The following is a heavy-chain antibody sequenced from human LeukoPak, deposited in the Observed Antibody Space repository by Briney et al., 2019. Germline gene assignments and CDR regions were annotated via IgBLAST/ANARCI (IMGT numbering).Heavy chain of an antibody. J-gene: IGHJ5*02. CDR3: ARVAGWHWFDP. Sequence: GGSLRLSCAASGFTFSSYDMTWVRQAPGRGLEWVSSIRPSGDNTYYGDSVKGRFTTSRDNSKNTVYLQMNNMRVDDTAVYYCARVAGWHWFDPGGQGTLVTVSS. V-gene: IGHV3-23*01. CDR2: IRPSGDNT. CDR1: GFTFSSYD. D-gene: IGHD6-19*01.